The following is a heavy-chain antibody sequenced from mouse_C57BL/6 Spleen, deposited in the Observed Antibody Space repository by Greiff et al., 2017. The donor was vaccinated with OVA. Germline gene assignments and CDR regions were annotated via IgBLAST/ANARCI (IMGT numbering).Heavy chain of an antibody. CDR2: INPSSGYT. CDR3: ARGLIYYGNWGTLDY. Sequence: QVQLQQSGAELARPGASVKMSCKASGYTFTSYTMHWVKQRPGQGLEWIGYINPSSGYTKYNQKFKDKATLTADKSSSTAYMQLSSLTSEDSAVYYCARGLIYYGNWGTLDYWGQGTTLTVSS. J-gene: IGHJ2*01. D-gene: IGHD2-1*01. CDR1: GYTFTSYT. V-gene: IGHV1-4*01.